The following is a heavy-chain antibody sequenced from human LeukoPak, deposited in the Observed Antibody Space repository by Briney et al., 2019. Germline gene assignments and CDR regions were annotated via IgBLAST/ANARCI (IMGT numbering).Heavy chain of an antibody. V-gene: IGHV3-66*01. CDR2: IYSGGGT. D-gene: IGHD4/OR15-4a*01. CDR1: GFTVSNNY. Sequence: GGSLRLSCAASGFTVSNNYMNWVRQAPGKGLKWVSLIYSGGGTHYADSVKGRFTISRDSSKNTLYLQMNSLRAEDTAVYYCARDPPAVRTNTYAWGQGTLVTVSS. CDR3: ARDPPAVRTNTYA. J-gene: IGHJ5*02.